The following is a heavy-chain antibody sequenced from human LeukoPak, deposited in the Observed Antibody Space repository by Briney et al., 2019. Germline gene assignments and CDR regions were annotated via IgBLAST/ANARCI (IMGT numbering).Heavy chain of an antibody. CDR2: ISGSGGST. Sequence: PGGSLRLSCAASGFTFSSYAMSWVRQAPGKGLEWVSAISGSGGSTYYADSVKGRFTISRDNSKNTLYLQMNSLRAGDTAVYYCAKPLLGPQYFQHWGQGTLVTVSS. CDR1: GFTFSSYA. J-gene: IGHJ1*01. V-gene: IGHV3-23*01. CDR3: AKPLLGPQYFQH. D-gene: IGHD7-27*01.